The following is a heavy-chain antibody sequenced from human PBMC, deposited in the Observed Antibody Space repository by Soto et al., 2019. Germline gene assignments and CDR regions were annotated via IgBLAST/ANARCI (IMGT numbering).Heavy chain of an antibody. CDR2: IFDSET. V-gene: IGHV4-31*03. Sequence: QVQLQESGPGLVKPSQTLSLTCTVSGGSINNGAHYWTWIRQLPGKGLEWIGYIFDSETYYNPSLKRRVSISVAPSKNHFSLRLSSVTAADTAVYYCARDRVFQVWGQGTTVTVSS. J-gene: IGHJ6*02. CDR1: GGSINNGAHY. CDR3: ARDRVFQV.